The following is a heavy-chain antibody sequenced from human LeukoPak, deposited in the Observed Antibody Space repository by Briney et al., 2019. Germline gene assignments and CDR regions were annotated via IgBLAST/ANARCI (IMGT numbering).Heavy chain of an antibody. CDR2: MNPNSGNT. CDR3: AKGHCSSTSCFKMFDS. Sequence: GASVKVSCKASGYTFTSYDINWVRQATGQGLEWMGWMNPNSGNTGYAQKFQGRVTMTRNTSISTAYMELSSLRSEDTAVYYCAKGHCSSTSCFKMFDSWGQGTLVTVSS. V-gene: IGHV1-8*01. CDR1: GYTFTSYD. D-gene: IGHD2-2*01. J-gene: IGHJ4*02.